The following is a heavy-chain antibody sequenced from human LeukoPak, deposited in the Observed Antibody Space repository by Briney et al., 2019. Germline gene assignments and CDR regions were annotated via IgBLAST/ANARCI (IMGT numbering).Heavy chain of an antibody. V-gene: IGHV3-9*01. CDR2: ISWNSDSI. Sequence: GGSLRLSCAASGFTFDDYAMHWVRQGPGKGLEWVSGISWNSDSIGYADSVKGRFTISRDNARNSLYLQMYSLRAEDTAVYYCARGRNNFRYWGQGTLVTVSS. CDR3: ARGRNNFRY. D-gene: IGHD1/OR15-1a*01. CDR1: GFTFDDYA. J-gene: IGHJ4*02.